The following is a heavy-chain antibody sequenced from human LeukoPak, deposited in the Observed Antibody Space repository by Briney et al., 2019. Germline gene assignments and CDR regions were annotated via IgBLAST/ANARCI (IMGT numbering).Heavy chain of an antibody. J-gene: IGHJ4*02. D-gene: IGHD3-22*01. Sequence: SETLSLTCTVSGGSISSYYWSWIRQPPGKGLEWIGYIYYSGSTNYNPSLKSRVTISVDTSKNQFSLKLSSVTAADTAVYCCAREGLDRSSGYYFIDYWGQGTLVTVSS. CDR2: IYYSGST. V-gene: IGHV4-59*01. CDR1: GGSISSYY. CDR3: AREGLDRSSGYYFIDY.